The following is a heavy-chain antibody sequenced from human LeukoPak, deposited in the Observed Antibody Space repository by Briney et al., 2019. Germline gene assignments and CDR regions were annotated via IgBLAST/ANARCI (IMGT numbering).Heavy chain of an antibody. V-gene: IGHV3-66*01. CDR1: GFTVSGNY. J-gene: IGHJ4*02. CDR3: ARMVYYYDSSGYNYYFHK. D-gene: IGHD3-22*01. CDR2: IYTSGNT. Sequence: GGSLRLSCAASGFTVSGNYMSWVRQAPGKGPEWGSVIYTSGNTYYADSVKGRFTISRDTSKNTLSLQMNGLRAEDTAFYYCARMVYYYDSSGYNYYFHKWGQGTLVTVSS.